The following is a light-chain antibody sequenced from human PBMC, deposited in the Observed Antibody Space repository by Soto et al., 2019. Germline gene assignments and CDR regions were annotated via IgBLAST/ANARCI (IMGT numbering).Light chain of an antibody. V-gene: IGKV3-20*01. Sequence: EIVLTQSPGTLSLSPGERATLSCRASQSVSSSYLAWYQQKPGQAPRLLIYGASSRATGIPDRFSGSGSGTDLTLTISGLDPEDFAVYFCQQYGSSPRTFGRGTKVEIK. CDR1: QSVSSSY. CDR3: QQYGSSPRT. J-gene: IGKJ4*02. CDR2: GAS.